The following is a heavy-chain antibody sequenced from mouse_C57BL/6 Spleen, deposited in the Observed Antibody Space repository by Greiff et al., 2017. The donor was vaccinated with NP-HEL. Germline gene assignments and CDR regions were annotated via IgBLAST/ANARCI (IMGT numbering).Heavy chain of an antibody. V-gene: IGHV5-17*01. J-gene: IGHJ2*01. CDR1: GFTFSDYG. CDR3: ARQRDHYFDY. CDR2: ISSGSSTI. Sequence: EVKLVESGGGLVKPGGSLKLSCAASGFTFSDYGMHWVRQAPEKGLEWVAYISSGSSTIYYADTVKGRFTISRDNAKNTLFLQMTSLRSEDTAMYYCARQRDHYFDYWGQGTTLTVSS.